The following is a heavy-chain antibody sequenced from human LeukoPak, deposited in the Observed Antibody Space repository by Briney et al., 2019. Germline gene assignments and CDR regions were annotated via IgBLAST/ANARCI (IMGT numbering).Heavy chain of an antibody. CDR1: GFTFSSYS. Sequence: GGSLRLSCAASGFTFSSYSMNWVRQAPGKGLEWVSSISSSSSYIYYADSVKGRFTITRDNAKNSLYLQMNSLRAEDTAVYYCASLVEMATIPLDYWGQGTLVTVSS. CDR3: ASLVEMATIPLDY. CDR2: ISSSSSYI. V-gene: IGHV3-21*01. J-gene: IGHJ4*02. D-gene: IGHD5-24*01.